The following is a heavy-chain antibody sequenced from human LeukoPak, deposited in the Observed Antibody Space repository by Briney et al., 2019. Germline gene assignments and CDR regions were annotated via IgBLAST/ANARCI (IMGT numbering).Heavy chain of an antibody. V-gene: IGHV1-8*01. J-gene: IGHJ6*02. CDR2: MNPNSGNT. CDR3: ACNYYGSGSYSWVYYYYGMDV. D-gene: IGHD3-10*01. CDR1: GYTFTSYD. Sequence: ASVKVSCKASGYTFTSYDINWVRQATGQGLEWMGWMNPNSGNTGYAQKFQGRVTMTRDTSISTAYMELSSLRSEDTAVYYCACNYYGSGSYSWVYYYYGMDVWGQGTTVTVSS.